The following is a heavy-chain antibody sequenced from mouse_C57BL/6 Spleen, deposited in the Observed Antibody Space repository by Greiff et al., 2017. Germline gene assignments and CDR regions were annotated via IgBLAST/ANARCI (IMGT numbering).Heavy chain of an antibody. CDR2: IWGDGST. CDR3: AKGGAFDD. V-gene: IGHV2-3*01. D-gene: IGHD3-1*01. CDR1: GFSLTSYG. Sequence: VKLVESGPGLVAPSQSLSITCTVSGFSLTSYGVSWVRQPPGKGLEWLGVIWGDGSTTYHSALISSLSISTDNSKSHAVLKLISQHTDDTATYYCAKGGAFDDWGKGTTLTVSS. J-gene: IGHJ2*01.